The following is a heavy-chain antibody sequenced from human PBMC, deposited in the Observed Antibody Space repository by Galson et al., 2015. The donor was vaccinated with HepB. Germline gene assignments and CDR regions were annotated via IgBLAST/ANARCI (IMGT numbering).Heavy chain of an antibody. V-gene: IGHV3-49*04. CDR2: IRGKAYGGTT. Sequence: SLRLSCAASGFTFGDYAMSWVRQAPGKGLEWVGFIRGKAYGGTTEYAASVKGRFTISRDDSKSIAYLQMNSLKTEDTAVYYCNSLWFGESLFDPWGQGTLVTVSS. CDR3: NSLWFGESLFDP. CDR1: GFTFGDYA. D-gene: IGHD3-10*01. J-gene: IGHJ5*02.